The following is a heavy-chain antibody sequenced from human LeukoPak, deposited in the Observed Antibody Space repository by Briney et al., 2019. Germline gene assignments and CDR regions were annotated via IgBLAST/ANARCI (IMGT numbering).Heavy chain of an antibody. CDR2: ISTSGGST. Sequence: GGSLRLSCAASGFTFNNYAMNWVRQAPGKGLEWVSVISTSGGSTQYADSVKGRFTISRDNSKNTLNLQLNSLRAEDTAVYYCVKGSLEGSGSYDLDYWGEGDLVTVSS. V-gene: IGHV3-23*01. J-gene: IGHJ4*02. CDR3: VKGSLEGSGSYDLDY. CDR1: GFTFNNYA. D-gene: IGHD3-10*01.